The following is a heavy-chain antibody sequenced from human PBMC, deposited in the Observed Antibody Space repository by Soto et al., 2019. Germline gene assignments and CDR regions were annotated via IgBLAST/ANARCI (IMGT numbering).Heavy chain of an antibody. CDR2: INSDGSTI. V-gene: IGHV3-74*01. Sequence: EVQLVESGGGLVQPGGSLRLSCAASGFTFSSYWMHWVRQAPGKGLVWVSRINSDGSTISYADSVKGRITISRDNAKNTLYLQMNNLSAEDTAVYYCARVGTGNWYFDLWGRGTLVTVSS. J-gene: IGHJ2*01. CDR3: ARVGTGNWYFDL. D-gene: IGHD1-1*01. CDR1: GFTFSSYW.